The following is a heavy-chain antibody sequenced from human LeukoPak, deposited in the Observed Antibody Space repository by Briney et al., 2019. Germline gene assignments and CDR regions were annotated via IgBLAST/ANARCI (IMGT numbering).Heavy chain of an antibody. V-gene: IGHV3-30*18. J-gene: IGHJ4*02. D-gene: IGHD1-1*01. CDR3: AKDRAFFYNPDY. CDR2: ISYDGSNK. Sequence: PGGSLRLSCAASGFTFSSYGMPWVRQAPGKGLEWVAVISYDGSNKYYADSVKGRFTISRDNSKNTLYLQMNSLRAEDTAVYYCAKDRAFFYNPDYWGQGTLVTVSS. CDR1: GFTFSSYG.